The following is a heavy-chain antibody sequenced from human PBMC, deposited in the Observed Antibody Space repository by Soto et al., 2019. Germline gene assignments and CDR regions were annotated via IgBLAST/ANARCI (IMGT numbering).Heavy chain of an antibody. Sequence: SETLSLTCTVSGGSISSYYWSWIRQPPGKGLEWIGYIYYSGSTNYNPSLKSRVTISVDTSKNQFSLKLSSVTAADTAVYYCAGVFWSGLNNWFDPWGQGTLVTVSS. D-gene: IGHD3-3*01. CDR3: AGVFWSGLNNWFDP. V-gene: IGHV4-59*01. CDR2: IYYSGST. CDR1: GGSISSYY. J-gene: IGHJ5*02.